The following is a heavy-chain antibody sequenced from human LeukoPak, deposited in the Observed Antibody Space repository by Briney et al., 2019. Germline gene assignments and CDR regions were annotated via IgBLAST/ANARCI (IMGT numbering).Heavy chain of an antibody. V-gene: IGHV3-23*01. CDR2: ISGSGGST. CDR1: GFTFSSYS. D-gene: IGHD1-26*01. CDR3: AKASRYSGSYPPFY. Sequence: GGSLRPSCAASGFTFSSYSMDWVRQAPGKGLEWVSAISGSGGSTYYADSVKGRFTISRDNSKNTLYLQMNSLRAEDTAVYYCAKASRYSGSYPPFYWGQGTLVTVSS. J-gene: IGHJ4*02.